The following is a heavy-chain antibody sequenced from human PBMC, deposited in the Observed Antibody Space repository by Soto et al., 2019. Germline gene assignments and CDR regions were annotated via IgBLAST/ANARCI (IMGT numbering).Heavy chain of an antibody. CDR2: INPNSGGT. V-gene: IGHV1-2*04. CDR3: ARGIAAAAARGMDV. D-gene: IGHD6-13*01. Sequence: ASVKVSCKASGYTFTNYAIHWVRQAPGQGLEWMGWINPNSGGTNYAQKFQGWVTMTRDTSISTAYMELSRLRSDDTAVYYCARGIAAAAARGMDVWGQGTTVTVSS. CDR1: GYTFTNYA. J-gene: IGHJ6*02.